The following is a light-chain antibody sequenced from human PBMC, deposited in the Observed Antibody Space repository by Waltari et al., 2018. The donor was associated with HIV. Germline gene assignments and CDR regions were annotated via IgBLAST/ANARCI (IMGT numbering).Light chain of an antibody. CDR3: QQRSNWQGT. J-gene: IGKJ4*01. CDR1: QSVSSY. V-gene: IGKV3-11*01. CDR2: DAS. Sequence: EIVLTPSPATLSLSPGERATLSCRASQSVSSYLAWYQQKPGQAPRLLIYDASNRATGIPARFSGSGSGTDFTLTISSLEPEDFAVYYCQQRSNWQGTFGGGTKVEIK.